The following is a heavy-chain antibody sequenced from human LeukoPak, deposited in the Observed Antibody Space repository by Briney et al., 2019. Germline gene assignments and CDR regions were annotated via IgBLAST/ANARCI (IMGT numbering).Heavy chain of an antibody. J-gene: IGHJ4*02. V-gene: IGHV3-53*04. CDR2: IYSGGST. CDR3: ARSSRFDYDSSGYYYFDY. CDR1: GFTVSSNY. D-gene: IGHD3-22*01. Sequence: GSLRLSCAASGFTVSSNYMSWVRQAPGKGLEWVSVIYSGGSTYYADSVKGRFTISRHNSKNTLYLQMNSLRAEDTAVYYCARSSRFDYDSSGYYYFDYWGQGTLVTVSS.